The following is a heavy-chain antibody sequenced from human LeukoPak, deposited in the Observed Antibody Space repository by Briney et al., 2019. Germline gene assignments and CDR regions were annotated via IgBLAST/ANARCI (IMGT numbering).Heavy chain of an antibody. CDR2: TYYSGSA. V-gene: IGHV4-30-4*01. CDR1: GYSISSGYY. J-gene: IGHJ5*02. D-gene: IGHD3-22*01. Sequence: SETLSLTCTVSGYSISSGYYWSWIRQPPGKGLEWIGYTYYSGSAYYNPSLKNRVSISVDTSKDQFSLNLSSVTAADTAVYYCARPYYYDSRIDPWGQGTLVTVSS. CDR3: ARPYYYDSRIDP.